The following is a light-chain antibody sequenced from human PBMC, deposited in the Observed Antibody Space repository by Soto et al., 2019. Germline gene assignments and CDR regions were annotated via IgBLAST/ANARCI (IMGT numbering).Light chain of an antibody. CDR3: CSYGGSRAV. J-gene: IGLJ7*01. CDR2: EVT. Sequence: LTQSPSVSVAPEKTATITCGGNNIGNKRVHWYRQKPGQAPKLMIYEVTKRPLGVSTRFSASKSGNTASLTISGLQAEDEADYYCCSYGGSRAVFGGGTQLTVL. CDR1: NIGNKR. V-gene: IGLV2-23*02.